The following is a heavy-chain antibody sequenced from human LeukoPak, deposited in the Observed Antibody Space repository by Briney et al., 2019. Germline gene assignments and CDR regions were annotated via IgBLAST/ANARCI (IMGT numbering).Heavy chain of an antibody. J-gene: IGHJ3*02. V-gene: IGHV3-30*03. D-gene: IGHD3-22*01. CDR3: ARAPMSYDSSGFGGAFDI. Sequence: GRSLRLSCAASGLTFSSYGMHWVRQAPGKGLEWVAVISYDGTNKYYADSVKGRFTISIDNSKNTMYLQMNSLRAEDTAMYYCARAPMSYDSSGFGGAFDIWGQGTMVTVSS. CDR2: ISYDGTNK. CDR1: GLTFSSYG.